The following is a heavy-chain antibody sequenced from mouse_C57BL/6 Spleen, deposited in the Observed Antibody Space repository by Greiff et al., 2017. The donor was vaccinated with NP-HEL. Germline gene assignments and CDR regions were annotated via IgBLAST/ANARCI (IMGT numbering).Heavy chain of an antibody. CDR2: INTETGES. CDR3: SRGSGYPAC. J-gene: IGHJ3*01. D-gene: IGHD3-1*01. V-gene: IGHV9-2-1*01. Sequence: QIQLVQSGPELKKPGETVKISCKASGYTFTDYSMHWVKQAPGKGLKWMGWINTETGESTYADDFKGRFAFSLETSTSTAYLQINNLKNEDTATYFCSRGSGYPACWGQGTLVTVSA. CDR1: GYTFTDYS.